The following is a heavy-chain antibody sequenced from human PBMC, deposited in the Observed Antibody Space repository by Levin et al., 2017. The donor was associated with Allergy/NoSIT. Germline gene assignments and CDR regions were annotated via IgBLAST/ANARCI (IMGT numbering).Heavy chain of an antibody. CDR3: AKGGSSWLFDY. Sequence: GGSLRLSCAASGFTFSSYAMSWVRQAPGKGLEWVSSITGTGGRTHHADSVKGRFTISRDNSKNTLYLQMSSLRADDTAVYYCAKGGSSWLFDYWGQGTLVTVSS. CDR1: GFTFSSYA. D-gene: IGHD6-13*01. CDR2: ITGTGGRT. J-gene: IGHJ4*02. V-gene: IGHV3-23*01.